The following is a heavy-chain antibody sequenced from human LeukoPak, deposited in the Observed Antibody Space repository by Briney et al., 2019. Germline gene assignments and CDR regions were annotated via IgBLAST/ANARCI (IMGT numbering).Heavy chain of an antibody. J-gene: IGHJ4*02. D-gene: IGHD3-22*01. CDR2: INQSGDT. V-gene: IGHV4-34*01. CDR1: GGSSSGYY. Sequence: SETLSLTCAVYGGSSSGYYWGWIRQPPGKGLEWIGEINQSGDTNYNPSLKSRVTISVDTSKKQFSLNLSSVTAADTAVYYCVRHSAAYYYDTTGYYLYYFDYWGQGTLVTVSA. CDR3: VRHSAAYYYDTTGYYLYYFDY.